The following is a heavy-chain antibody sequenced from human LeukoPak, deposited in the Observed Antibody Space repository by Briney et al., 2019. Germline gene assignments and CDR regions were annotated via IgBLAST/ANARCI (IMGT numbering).Heavy chain of an antibody. CDR3: GRGPFVGRYYDSSGYYHGYFTY. V-gene: IGHV1-69*13. Sequence: PVNVSCKASGYTFTSYAISWVRQAPGQGLEWMGGIIPIFGTANYAQKFQGRVTITADESTSTAYRGLSSRRSEDTAGYYCGRGPFVGRYYDSSGYYHGYFTYWGQETLVTVSS. CDR1: GYTFTSYA. CDR2: IIPIFGTA. J-gene: IGHJ4*02. D-gene: IGHD3-22*01.